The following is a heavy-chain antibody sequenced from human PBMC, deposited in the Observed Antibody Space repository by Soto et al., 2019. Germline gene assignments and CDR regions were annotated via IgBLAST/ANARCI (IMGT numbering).Heavy chain of an antibody. CDR3: ARDLGGRSSGYSYGY. Sequence: LRLSCAASGFTFSSYAMHWVRQAPGKGLEWVAVISYDGSNKYYADSVKGRFTISRDNSKNTLYLQMNSLRAEDTAVYYCARDLGGRSSGYSYGYWGQGTLVTVSS. CDR1: GFTFSSYA. V-gene: IGHV3-30-3*01. CDR2: ISYDGSNK. J-gene: IGHJ4*02. D-gene: IGHD5-18*01.